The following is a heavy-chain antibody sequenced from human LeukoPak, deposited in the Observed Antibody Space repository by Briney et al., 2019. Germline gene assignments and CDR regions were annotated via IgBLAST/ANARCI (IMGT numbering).Heavy chain of an antibody. D-gene: IGHD3-22*01. V-gene: IGHV3-73*01. J-gene: IGHJ3*02. CDR2: IISKAHSYAT. Sequence: GALRLSCAASGFTFSGSAMHWVRQASGKGLEWVGRIISKAHSYATAYAASVKGRFTISRDDSKNTAYLQMNSLKTEDTAVYYCTRHGGRDYYDSSEDAFDIWGQGTMVIVSS. CDR1: GFTFSGSA. CDR3: TRHGGRDYYDSSEDAFDI.